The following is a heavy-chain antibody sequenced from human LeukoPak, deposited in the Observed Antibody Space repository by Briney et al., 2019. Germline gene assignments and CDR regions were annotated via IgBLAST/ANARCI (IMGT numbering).Heavy chain of an antibody. CDR1: GFTLSYSA. D-gene: IGHD2-21*01. CDR3: AAISSYYYMDV. CDR2: ISGSGGST. J-gene: IGHJ6*03. Sequence: PGGSLRLSCAVSGFTLSYSAMSWVRQAPGKGLEWVSAISGSGGSTYYADSVKGRFTISRDNSENTLYLQMNSLRAEDTAVYYCAAISSYYYMDVWGKGTTVTISS. V-gene: IGHV3-23*01.